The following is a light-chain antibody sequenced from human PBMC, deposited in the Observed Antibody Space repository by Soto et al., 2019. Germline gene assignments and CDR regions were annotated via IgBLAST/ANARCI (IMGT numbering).Light chain of an antibody. CDR3: QQYNNWWT. CDR1: QSVSSY. V-gene: IGKV3D-15*01. J-gene: IGKJ1*01. Sequence: PGERATLSCRASQSVSSYLAWYQQKPGQAPRLLIYAASTRATGIPARFIGNGSGTEFTLTISSLQSEDFAVYYCQQYNNWWTFGQGTKVDIK. CDR2: AAS.